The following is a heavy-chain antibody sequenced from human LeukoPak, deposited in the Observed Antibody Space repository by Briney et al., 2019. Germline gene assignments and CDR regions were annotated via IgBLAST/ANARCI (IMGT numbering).Heavy chain of an antibody. V-gene: IGHV3-30*04. CDR3: AADYGDHVSPSD. D-gene: IGHD2-21*02. CDR1: GFNFRDSA. Sequence: PGTSLRLSCAASGFNFRDSAMHWVRQPPGKGLEGVAVSSYVGTNKYYADSVNGRFTISRDNSKNTLFLQMNNLRLEDTAVYYCAADYGDHVSPSDWGPGSLVILSS. CDR2: SSYVGTNK. J-gene: IGHJ4*02.